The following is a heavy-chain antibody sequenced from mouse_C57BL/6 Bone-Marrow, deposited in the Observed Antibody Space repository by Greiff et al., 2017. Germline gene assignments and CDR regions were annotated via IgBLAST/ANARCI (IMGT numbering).Heavy chain of an antibody. V-gene: IGHV1-69*01. J-gene: IGHJ4*01. D-gene: IGHD3-2*02. CDR2: IDPSDSYT. Sequence: QVQLQQSGAELVMPGASVKLSCKASGYTFTSYWMPWVKQRPGQGLEWIGEIDPSDSYTNYNQKFKGKSTLTVDKSSSTAYMQLSSLTSEDSAVYYCAGESSGYGYAMDYWGQGTSVTVSS. CDR1: GYTFTSYW. CDR3: AGESSGYGYAMDY.